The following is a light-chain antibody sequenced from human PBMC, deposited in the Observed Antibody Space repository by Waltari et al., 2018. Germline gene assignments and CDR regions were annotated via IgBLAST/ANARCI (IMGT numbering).Light chain of an antibody. Sequence: SALTQPRSVSGSPGQSVTISCTGTTSDVGGYNYVSWYQHHPGKAPKLMIFDVTQRPSGVPDRFSGSKSANTASLTISGLQAEDEADYYCCSFAGTYTWVFGGGTNVTVL. V-gene: IGLV2-11*01. J-gene: IGLJ3*02. CDR3: CSFAGTYTWV. CDR2: DVT. CDR1: TSDVGGYNY.